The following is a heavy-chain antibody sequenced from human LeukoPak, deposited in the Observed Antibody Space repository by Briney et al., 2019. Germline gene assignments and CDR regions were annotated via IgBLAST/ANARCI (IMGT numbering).Heavy chain of an antibody. Sequence: PSETLSLTCAVSGYSISSGYSWGCIRQPPGKGLEWIGSIYHSGSTYYNPSLKSRVTISVDTSKNQFSLKLSSVTAADTAVYYCARGGLYGSGTLPGAFDIWGQGTMVTVSS. CDR3: ARGGLYGSGTLPGAFDI. J-gene: IGHJ3*02. D-gene: IGHD3-10*01. V-gene: IGHV4-38-2*01. CDR1: GYSISSGYS. CDR2: IYHSGST.